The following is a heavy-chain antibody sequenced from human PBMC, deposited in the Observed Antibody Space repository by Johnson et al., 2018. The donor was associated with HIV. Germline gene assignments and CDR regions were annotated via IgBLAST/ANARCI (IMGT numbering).Heavy chain of an antibody. CDR2: INSGGGT. CDR1: GFIVSGYY. Sequence: VQLVESGGGLVQPGGSLRLSCAASGFIVSGYYMTWVRQGPGKGLEWVSVINSGGGTYSAGSVEGRFTISRDNSKNTLYLQMNSLRAEDSAVFHCAKEYLRYSGTYAGAFDIWGQGTMVTVSS. J-gene: IGHJ3*02. CDR3: AKEYLRYSGTYAGAFDI. D-gene: IGHD1-26*01. V-gene: IGHV3-66*01.